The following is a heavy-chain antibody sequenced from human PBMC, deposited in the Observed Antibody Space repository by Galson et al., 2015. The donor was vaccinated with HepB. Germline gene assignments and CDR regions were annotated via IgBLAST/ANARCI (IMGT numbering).Heavy chain of an antibody. J-gene: IGHJ5*02. CDR1: GGTFSSYA. CDR2: IIPIFGTA. D-gene: IGHD3-10*01. Sequence: SVKVSCMASGGTFSSYAISWVRQAPGQGLEWMGGIIPIFGTANYAQKFQGRVTITADESTSTAYMELSSLRSEDTAVYYCARDHRVRAASGWFDPWGQGTLVTVSS. CDR3: ARDHRVRAASGWFDP. V-gene: IGHV1-69*13.